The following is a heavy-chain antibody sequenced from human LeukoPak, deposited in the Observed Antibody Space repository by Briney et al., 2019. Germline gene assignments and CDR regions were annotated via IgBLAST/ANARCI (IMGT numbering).Heavy chain of an antibody. CDR2: ITTNNGKT. D-gene: IGHD3-9*01. V-gene: IGHV1-18*01. Sequence: GASVKASCKASGYAFTKYGITWVRRAPGQGLEWMGWITTNNGKTKYAQIFQTRVTMTTDTSTNTAYMELRSLRSDDTAVYYCARGINFDVLTGYSEGFDYWGQGTLVTVSS. CDR3: ARGINFDVLTGYSEGFDY. CDR1: GYAFTKYG. J-gene: IGHJ4*02.